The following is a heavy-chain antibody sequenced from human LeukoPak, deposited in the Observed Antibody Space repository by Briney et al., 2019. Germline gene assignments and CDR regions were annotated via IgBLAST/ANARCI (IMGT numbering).Heavy chain of an antibody. D-gene: IGHD3-22*01. J-gene: IGHJ4*02. CDR2: IRYDGSNK. CDR1: GFTFSSYG. Sequence: PGGSLRLSCAASGFTFSSYGMHWVRQAPGKGLEWVAFIRYDGSNKYYADSVKGRFTISRDNSKNTLYLQMNSLRAEDTAVYYCAKVPYYYDSSGYSYYFDYWGQGTLVTVSS. V-gene: IGHV3-30*02. CDR3: AKVPYYYDSSGYSYYFDY.